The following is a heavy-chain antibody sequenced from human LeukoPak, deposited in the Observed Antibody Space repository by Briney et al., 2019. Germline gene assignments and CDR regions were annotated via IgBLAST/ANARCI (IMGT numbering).Heavy chain of an antibody. D-gene: IGHD6-13*01. J-gene: IGHJ5*02. CDR1: GFTFSSYW. CDR2: IKKDGSDK. V-gene: IGHV3-7*01. Sequence: GGSLRLSCAASGFTFSSYWMNWVRQAPGKGLEWVANIKKDGSDKNYLGSVKGRFTISRDNAKNSLYVQMNSLRAEDTAVYYCARVEGSSWGVEWFDPWGQGTLVTVSS. CDR3: ARVEGSSWGVEWFDP.